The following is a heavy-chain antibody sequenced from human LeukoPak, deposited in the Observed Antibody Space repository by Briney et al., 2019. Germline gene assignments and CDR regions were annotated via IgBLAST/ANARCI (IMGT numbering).Heavy chain of an antibody. CDR1: GFTFTNAW. V-gene: IGHV3-15*01. CDR3: ATEAYCSSTSCPGTADF. Sequence: GGSLRLSCATSGFTFTNAWMSWVRQAPGKGLEWVGRIKSKTEGGTTDYAAPVKGRFTISRDDSVNTLYLQMNSLITDDTAVYYCATEAYCSSTSCPGTADFWGQGTLVTVSS. D-gene: IGHD2-2*01. J-gene: IGHJ4*02. CDR2: IKSKTEGGTT.